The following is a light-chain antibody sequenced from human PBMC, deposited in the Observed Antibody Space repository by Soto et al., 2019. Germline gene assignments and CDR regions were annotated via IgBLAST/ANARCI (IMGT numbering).Light chain of an antibody. J-gene: IGLJ1*01. Sequence: QSALTQPASVSGSPGQSITISCTGTSSDVGGYNYVSWYQQHPGKAPKLMIYEVSNRPSGVSNRFSGSKSANTASLTISGLQAEDEADYFCSSYGSTSTRYVFGTGPKVTVL. CDR3: SSYGSTSTRYV. V-gene: IGLV2-14*01. CDR2: EVS. CDR1: SSDVGGYNY.